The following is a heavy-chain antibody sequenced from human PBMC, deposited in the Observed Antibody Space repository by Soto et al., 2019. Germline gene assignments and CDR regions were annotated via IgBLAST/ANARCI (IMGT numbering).Heavy chain of an antibody. CDR3: AREGPSSGDAFDI. CDR1: VGSIFSHL. J-gene: IGHJ3*02. V-gene: IGHV4-59*11. Sequence: SETLSLTCTVSVGSIFSHLWSWIRQPPGKGLEWIGYVSHSGSTTHNPSLKSRVTISLDTSQNQVSLQLRSVTAADTAVYYCAREGPSSGDAFDIWGRGTKVTVSS. CDR2: VSHSGST.